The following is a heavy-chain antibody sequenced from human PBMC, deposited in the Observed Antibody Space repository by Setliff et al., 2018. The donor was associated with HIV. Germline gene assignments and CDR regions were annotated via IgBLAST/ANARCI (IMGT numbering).Heavy chain of an antibody. CDR2: IYSTGST. D-gene: IGHD4-17*01. J-gene: IGHJ4*02. CDR1: GPSINIHY. Sequence: LSPTCTVSGPSINIHYWSWIRQSPGKGFEWIGYIYSTGSTNYNPSLQSRVTISMVASRNQFSLKVTSVTAADTAVYYCAKGAGFYGDYTFDHWGQGRQVTVSS. V-gene: IGHV4-59*11. CDR3: AKGAGFYGDYTFDH.